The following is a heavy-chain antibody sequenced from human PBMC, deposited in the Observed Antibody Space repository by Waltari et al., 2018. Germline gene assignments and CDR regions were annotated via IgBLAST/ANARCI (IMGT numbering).Heavy chain of an antibody. J-gene: IGHJ6*02. CDR2: IKHSGST. V-gene: IGHV4-34*01. Sequence: QVQLQQWGAGLLKPSETLSLTCAVYGGSFSGYYWSWIRQPPGKGLEWIGEIKHSGSTNYNPSLKSRVTISVDTSKNQFSLKLSSVTAEDTAVYYCARDAGYYDFWSGYHGLYYYYGMDVWGQGTTVTVSS. CDR3: ARDAGYYDFWSGYHGLYYYYGMDV. D-gene: IGHD3-3*01. CDR1: GGSFSGYY.